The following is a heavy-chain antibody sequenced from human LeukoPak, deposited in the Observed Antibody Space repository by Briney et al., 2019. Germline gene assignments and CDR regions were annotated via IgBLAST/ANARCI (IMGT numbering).Heavy chain of an antibody. CDR1: GFTFTNYA. CDR2: IVGSGVST. CDR3: AKWGDYDVLTGYYDSDY. V-gene: IGHV3-23*01. D-gene: IGHD3-9*01. Sequence: PGGSLRLSCAASGFTFTNYAMSWVRQAPGEGLEWVSAIVGSGVSTYYADSVKGRFTISRDNSKDTLYLQMNSLRAEDTAVYYCAKWGDYDVLTGYYDSDYWGQGTRVTVSS. J-gene: IGHJ4*02.